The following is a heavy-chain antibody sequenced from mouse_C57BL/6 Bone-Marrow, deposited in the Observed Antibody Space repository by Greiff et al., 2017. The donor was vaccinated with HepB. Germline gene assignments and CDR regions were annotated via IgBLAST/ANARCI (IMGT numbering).Heavy chain of an antibody. V-gene: IGHV5-4*03. J-gene: IGHJ3*01. CDR3: AREDWDVWFAY. CDR2: ISDGGSYT. Sequence: EVKLVESGGGLVKPGGSLKLSCAASGFTFSSYAMSWVRQTPEKRLEWVATISDGGSYTYYPDNVKGRFTISRYNAKNNLYLQMSHLKSEDTAMYYCAREDWDVWFAYWGQGTLVTVSA. D-gene: IGHD4-1*01. CDR1: GFTFSSYA.